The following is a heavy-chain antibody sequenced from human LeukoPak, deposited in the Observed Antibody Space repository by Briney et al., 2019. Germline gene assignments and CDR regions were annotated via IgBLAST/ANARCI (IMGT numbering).Heavy chain of an antibody. V-gene: IGHV6-1*01. CDR1: GDSVSNNSAA. Sequence: SQTLPLTFAFSGDSVSNNSAAWNWLRHSPSRGLEWLGSKYYRSKWYNEYAVSVKSRITINPDTSKNQFSLQLNSVTPEDTAVYYCARGVLTGYPYGMDVWGQGTTVTVSS. J-gene: IGHJ6*02. CDR2: KYYRSKWYN. D-gene: IGHD3-9*01. CDR3: ARGVLTGYPYGMDV.